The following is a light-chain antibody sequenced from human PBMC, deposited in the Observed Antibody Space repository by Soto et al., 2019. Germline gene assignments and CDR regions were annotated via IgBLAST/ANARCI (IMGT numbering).Light chain of an antibody. CDR1: RSNIERNT. CDR2: GNT. CDR3: AAWDDTLNGLV. Sequence: QAVVTQPPSASGTPGQRVDISCSGSRSNIERNTVNWYQQLPGTAPKPLIYGNTQRPSGVPDRFSASKSGTSASLAISGVQSEDEADYYCAAWDDTLNGLVFGTGTKLTVL. J-gene: IGLJ1*01. V-gene: IGLV1-44*01.